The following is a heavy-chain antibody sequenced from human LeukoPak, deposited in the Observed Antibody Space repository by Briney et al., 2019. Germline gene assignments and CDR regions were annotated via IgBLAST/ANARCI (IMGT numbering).Heavy chain of an antibody. CDR1: GGTFSSYA. V-gene: IGHV1-69*06. Sequence: SVKLSCKASGGTFSSYAISWVRQAPGQGLEWMGRIIPIFGTANYAQKFQGRVTITADKSTSTAYMELSSLRSEDTAVSYCARGSWEAAAGTPYYYYYMDVWGKGTTVTVSS. D-gene: IGHD6-13*01. CDR2: IIPIFGTA. CDR3: ARGSWEAAAGTPYYYYYMDV. J-gene: IGHJ6*03.